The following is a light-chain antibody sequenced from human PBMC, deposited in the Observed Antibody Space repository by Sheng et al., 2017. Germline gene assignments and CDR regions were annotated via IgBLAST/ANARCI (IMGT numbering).Light chain of an antibody. Sequence: AIQLTQSPSSLSASVGDRVTITCRASQGISSALAWYQQKPGKAPKFLIYDASSLESGVPSRFSGSGSGTDFTLTISSLQPEDFATYFCQQFNSYPITFGPRDDDWILN. J-gene: IGKJ5*01. CDR3: QQFNSYPIT. CDR2: DAS. V-gene: IGKV1-13*02. CDR1: QGISSA.